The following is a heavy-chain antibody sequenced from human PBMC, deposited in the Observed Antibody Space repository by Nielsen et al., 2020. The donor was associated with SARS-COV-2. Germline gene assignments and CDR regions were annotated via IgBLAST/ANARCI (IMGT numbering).Heavy chain of an antibody. Sequence: GKSLKISCAASGFTFSNYWMNWVRQAPGKGLEWVANIKQDGSEKYYVDSVKGRFTISRDNARNTLYLQMNSLRVEDTAVYYCTRAGNYRHDYWGQGTLVTVSS. V-gene: IGHV3-7*02. CDR3: TRAGNYRHDY. CDR1: GFTFSNYW. J-gene: IGHJ4*02. CDR2: IKQDGSEK. D-gene: IGHD1-7*01.